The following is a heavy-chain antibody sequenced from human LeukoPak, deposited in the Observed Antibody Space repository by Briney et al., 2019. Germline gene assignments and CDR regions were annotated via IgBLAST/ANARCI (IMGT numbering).Heavy chain of an antibody. CDR2: INPNSGGT. V-gene: IGHV1-2*02. CDR1: EYTFTGYY. D-gene: IGHD2-2*01. J-gene: IGHJ5*02. Sequence: GASVKVSCKASEYTFTGYYIHWVRQAPGQGLEWMGWINPNSGGTNYAQKFQGRVTMTRDTSISTAYMELSRLRSDDTAVYYCAREYCSSTSCSNWIDPWGQGTLVTVSS. CDR3: AREYCSSTSCSNWIDP.